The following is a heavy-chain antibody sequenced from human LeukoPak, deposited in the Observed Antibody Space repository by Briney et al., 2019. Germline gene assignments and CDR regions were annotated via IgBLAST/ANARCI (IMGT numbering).Heavy chain of an antibody. CDR2: IYTSGST. CDR3: ASGDNWNDMAY. Sequence: SETLSLTCTVSGGSISSYYWSWIRQPAGKGLGWIGRIYTSGSTNYNPSLKSRVTMSVDTSKNQFSLKLSSVTAADTAVYYCASGDNWNDMAYWGQGTLVTVSS. V-gene: IGHV4-4*07. CDR1: GGSISSYY. J-gene: IGHJ4*02. D-gene: IGHD1-20*01.